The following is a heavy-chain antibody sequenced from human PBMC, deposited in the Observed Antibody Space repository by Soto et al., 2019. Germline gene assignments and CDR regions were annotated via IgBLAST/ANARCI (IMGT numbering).Heavy chain of an antibody. V-gene: IGHV4-59*01. D-gene: IGHD2-21*02. J-gene: IGHJ3*02. CDR2: IYYSGST. CDR1: GDSISSYY. Sequence: PSETLSLTCTVSGDSISSYYWSWIRQPPGKGLEWIGYIYYSGSTSYNPSLKSRVTISVDTSKIQFSLKLSSVTAADTAVYYCARDCGGDCYSAQDAFDIWGQGTMVTVS. CDR3: ARDCGGDCYSAQDAFDI.